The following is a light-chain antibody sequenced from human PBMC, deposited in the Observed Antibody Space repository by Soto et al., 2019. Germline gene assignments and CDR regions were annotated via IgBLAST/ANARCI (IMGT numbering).Light chain of an antibody. V-gene: IGLV2-23*02. CDR2: EVN. J-gene: IGLJ1*01. CDR3: CSYVGSSTSYV. CDR1: SGDVGNYNL. Sequence: QSALTQPASVSWSPGQSITISCTGTSGDVGNYNLVSWYQQHPGKAPKLMIYEVNKWPSGVSNRFSGSKSGNTASLTISGLQAEDEADYYCCSYVGSSTSYVFGTGTKVTVL.